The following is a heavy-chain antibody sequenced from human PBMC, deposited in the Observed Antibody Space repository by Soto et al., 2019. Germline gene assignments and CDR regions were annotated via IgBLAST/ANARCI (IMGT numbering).Heavy chain of an antibody. CDR3: ARVARGSGSYLDDAFDI. Sequence: SETLSLTCAVSGCSISSGGYSWSWIRQPPGKGLEWIGYIYYSGSTNYNPSLKSRVTISVDTSKNQFSLKLSSVTAADTAVYYCARVARGSGSYLDDAFDIWGQGTMVTVSS. D-gene: IGHD3-10*01. CDR1: GCSISSGGYS. J-gene: IGHJ3*02. V-gene: IGHV4-61*08. CDR2: IYYSGST.